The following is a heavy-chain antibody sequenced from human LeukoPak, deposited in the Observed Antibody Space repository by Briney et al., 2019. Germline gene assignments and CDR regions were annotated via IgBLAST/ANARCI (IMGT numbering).Heavy chain of an antibody. J-gene: IGHJ6*02. V-gene: IGHV3-33*08. CDR1: GFTFSSYG. Sequence: PGRSLRLSCAASGFTFSSYGMHWVRQAPGKGLEWVAVIWYDGSNKYYADSVKGRFTISRDDSKNTLYLQMNSLRAEDTAVYYCARDHYFGSGSHGGHYYGLDVWGQGTTVTVSS. CDR3: ARDHYFGSGSHGGHYYGLDV. CDR2: IWYDGSNK. D-gene: IGHD3-10*01.